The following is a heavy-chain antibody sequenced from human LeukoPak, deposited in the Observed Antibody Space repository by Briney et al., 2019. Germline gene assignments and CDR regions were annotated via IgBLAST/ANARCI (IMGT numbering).Heavy chain of an antibody. V-gene: IGHV3-23*01. Sequence: PGGSLRLSCAASGFTFSSYAMSWVRQAPGKGLEWVSAISGSGGSTYYADSVKGRFTISRDNSKNTLYLQMNSLRAEDTAVYYCARDHGGVFWFDPWGQGTLVTVSS. J-gene: IGHJ5*02. CDR2: ISGSGGST. CDR1: GFTFSSYA. D-gene: IGHD4-23*01. CDR3: ARDHGGVFWFDP.